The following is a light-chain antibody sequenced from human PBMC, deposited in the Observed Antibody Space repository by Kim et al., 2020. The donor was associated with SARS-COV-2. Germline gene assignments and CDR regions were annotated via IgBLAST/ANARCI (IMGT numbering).Light chain of an antibody. Sequence: LSPGERATLSCRASQGVSSNYVAWYQQNPGQAPRLLIYGASSRATGTPDRFSGSGSRTDFTLTISRLEPEDFAGYYCQQYGNSPETFGQGTKLEI. CDR2: GAS. CDR3: QQYGNSPET. V-gene: IGKV3-20*01. CDR1: QGVSSNY. J-gene: IGKJ2*01.